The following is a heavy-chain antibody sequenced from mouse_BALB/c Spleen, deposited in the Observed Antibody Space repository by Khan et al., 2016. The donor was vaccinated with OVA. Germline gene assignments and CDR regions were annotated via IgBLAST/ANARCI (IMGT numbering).Heavy chain of an antibody. CDR1: GYSITRDYA. CDR3: ASELGRYYAMDY. CDR2: ISNSGST. J-gene: IGHJ4*01. Sequence: EVQLQESGPGLVKPSQSLSLTCTVTGYSITRDYAWNWIRQFPGNKLEWMGYISNSGSTSYNPSLKSRISITRDTSKNQFFLQLNSVTTEDTATXYCASELGRYYAMDYWGQGTSVTVSP. D-gene: IGHD4-1*01. V-gene: IGHV3-2*02.